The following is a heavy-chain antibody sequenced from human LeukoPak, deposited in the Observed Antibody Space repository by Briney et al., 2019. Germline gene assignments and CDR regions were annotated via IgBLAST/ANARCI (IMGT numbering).Heavy chain of an antibody. CDR2: IYTSGST. D-gene: IGHD1-26*01. CDR3: ARGSGFPDWYFDL. V-gene: IGHV4-61*02. Sequence: SETLSLTCTVSGGSISSGSYYWSWIRQPAGTGLEWIGRIYTSGSTNYNPSLKSRVTISVDTSKNQFSLKLSSVTAADTAVYYCARGSGFPDWYFDLWGRGTLVTVSS. CDR1: GGSISSGSYY. J-gene: IGHJ2*01.